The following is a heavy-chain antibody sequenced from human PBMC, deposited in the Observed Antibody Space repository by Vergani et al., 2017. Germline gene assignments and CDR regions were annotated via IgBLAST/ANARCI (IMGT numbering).Heavy chain of an antibody. D-gene: IGHD2-15*01. J-gene: IGHJ4*02. CDR2: IIPIFGTA. CDR1: GGTFSSYA. CDR3: ARTGYCSGGSCYSGRLPFDY. V-gene: IGHV1-69*01. Sequence: QVQLVQSGAEVKKPGSSVKVSCKASGGTFSSYAISWVRQAPGQGLEWMGGIIPIFGTANYAQKFQGRVTITADESTSTAYMELSSLRSEDTAVYYCARTGYCSGGSCYSGRLPFDYWGQGTLVTVSS.